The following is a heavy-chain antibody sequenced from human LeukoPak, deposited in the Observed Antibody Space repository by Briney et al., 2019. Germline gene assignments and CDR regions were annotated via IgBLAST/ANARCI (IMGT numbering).Heavy chain of an antibody. V-gene: IGHV3-23*01. CDR1: GFTFSSYA. Sequence: PGGSLRLSCAASGFTFSSYAMSWVRQAPGKGLEWVSAISGSGGSTYYADSVKGRFTISRDNSKNTLYLQMNSLRAEDTAVYYCAKIPVRSLLFFDGYWGQGTLVTVSS. J-gene: IGHJ4*02. D-gene: IGHD1-26*01. CDR2: ISGSGGST. CDR3: AKIPVRSLLFFDGY.